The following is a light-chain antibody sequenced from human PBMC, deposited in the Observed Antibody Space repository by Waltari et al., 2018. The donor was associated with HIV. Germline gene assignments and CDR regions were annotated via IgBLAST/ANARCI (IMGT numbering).Light chain of an antibody. CDR3: QQYGDDPYS. Sequence: EIVLTQSPATLSVSPGDGATLSCTSSQSLRNYLAWYQHIPGQAPRLLIYDASNRASGIPDRVSGSGSGTVFTLTISRLEPEDFGVYYCQQYGDDPYSFGQGTKLETK. V-gene: IGKV3-20*01. CDR2: DAS. CDR1: QSLRNY. J-gene: IGKJ2*01.